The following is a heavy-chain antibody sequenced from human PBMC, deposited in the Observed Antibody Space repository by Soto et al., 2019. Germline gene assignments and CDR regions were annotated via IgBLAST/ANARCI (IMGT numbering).Heavy chain of an antibody. CDR3: ARDNPPRLIVGATTGYYYYGMDV. CDR1: GGTIISYA. Sequence: SVKVSCTASGGTIISYAISWVRQAPGQGLELMGGIIPIFGTANYAQKFQGRVTITADESTSTAYMELSSLRSEDTAVYYCARDNPPRLIVGATTGYYYYGMDVWGQGTTVPVSS. J-gene: IGHJ6*02. CDR2: IIPIFGTA. V-gene: IGHV1-69*13. D-gene: IGHD1-26*01.